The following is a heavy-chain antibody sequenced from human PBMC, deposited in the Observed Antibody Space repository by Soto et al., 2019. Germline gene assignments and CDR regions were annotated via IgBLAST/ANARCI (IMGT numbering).Heavy chain of an antibody. V-gene: IGHV3-21*01. CDR3: ARGGIDAGYCSGGSCGNAFDI. Sequence: LRLSCAASGFTFSSYSMNWVRQAPGKGLEWVSSISSSSSYIYYADSVKGRFTISRDNAKNSLYLQMNSLRAEDTAVYYCARGGIDAGYCSGGSCGNAFDIWGQGTMVTVSS. D-gene: IGHD2-15*01. J-gene: IGHJ3*02. CDR2: ISSSSSYI. CDR1: GFTFSSYS.